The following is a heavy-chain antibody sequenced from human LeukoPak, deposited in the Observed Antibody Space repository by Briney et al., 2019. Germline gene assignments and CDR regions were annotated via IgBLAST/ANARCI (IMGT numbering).Heavy chain of an antibody. CDR1: GGTFSNYA. CDR3: ARGWDYDSGGRPTAYVY. CDR2: IIPIFDTA. V-gene: IGHV1-69*13. J-gene: IGHJ4*02. Sequence: SVKVSCKASGGTFSNYAINWVRQAPGQGLEWMGGIIPIFDTANYAQKFQGRVTIIADESTSTVYMELNSLKSEDTAEYYCARGWDYDSGGRPTAYVYWGQGTLVTVSS. D-gene: IGHD3-22*01.